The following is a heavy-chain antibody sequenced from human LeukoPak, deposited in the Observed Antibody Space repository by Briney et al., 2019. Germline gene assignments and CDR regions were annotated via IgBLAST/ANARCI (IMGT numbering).Heavy chain of an antibody. J-gene: IGHJ4*02. CDR3: ARAGSYSYGVLFDY. CDR1: GFTFSSYE. Sequence: RASLRLSCAASGFTFSSYEMNWVRQAPGKGLEWVSYISSSGSTIYYADSVKGRFTISRDNAKNSLYLQMSSLRAEDTAVYYCARAGSYSYGVLFDYWGQGTLVTVS. CDR2: ISSSGSTI. V-gene: IGHV3-48*03. D-gene: IGHD5-18*01.